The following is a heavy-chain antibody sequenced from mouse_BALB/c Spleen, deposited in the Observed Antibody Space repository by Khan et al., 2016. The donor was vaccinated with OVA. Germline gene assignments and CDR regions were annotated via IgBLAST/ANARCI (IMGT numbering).Heavy chain of an antibody. Sequence: EVELVESGGDLVKPGGSLKLSCAASGFIFSSYSMSWVRQTPDKRLEWVATISSGGDSTYYSDSVKGRFIISRDDAKNTLYLQMSSLKSEDTAMYYCASHLTGSFAYWGQGTLITVSA. CDR2: ISSGGDST. V-gene: IGHV5-6*01. D-gene: IGHD4-1*01. J-gene: IGHJ3*01. CDR1: GFIFSSYS. CDR3: ASHLTGSFAY.